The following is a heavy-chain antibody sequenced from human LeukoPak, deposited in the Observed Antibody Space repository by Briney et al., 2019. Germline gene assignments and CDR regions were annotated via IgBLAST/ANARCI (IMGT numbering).Heavy chain of an antibody. CDR3: AKGSGYDTDFDY. CDR1: GFTFSTYV. Sequence: GGSLRLSCAASGFTFSTYVMSWVRQAPGKGLEWVSGISGSGDNTYYADSVKGRLTVPRDNSKNTLYLQMNSLRAEDTAIYYCAKGSGYDTDFDYWGQGTLVTVSS. CDR2: ISGSGDNT. V-gene: IGHV3-23*01. D-gene: IGHD3-9*01. J-gene: IGHJ4*02.